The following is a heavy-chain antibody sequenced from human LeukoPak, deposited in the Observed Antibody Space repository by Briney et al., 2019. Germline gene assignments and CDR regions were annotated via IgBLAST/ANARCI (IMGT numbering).Heavy chain of an antibody. V-gene: IGHV3-23*01. Sequence: GGSLRLSCAASGFTLSNYDMSWVRQAPGKGLAWVSAISGRGGRTYYADSVKGRVTISRDSPKNTLYLQMNSLRAEDTAVYYCAKYFGMGTTVTWGQGTLVTVSS. J-gene: IGHJ4*02. CDR1: GFTLSNYD. CDR2: ISGRGGRT. CDR3: AKYFGMGTTVT. D-gene: IGHD4-17*01.